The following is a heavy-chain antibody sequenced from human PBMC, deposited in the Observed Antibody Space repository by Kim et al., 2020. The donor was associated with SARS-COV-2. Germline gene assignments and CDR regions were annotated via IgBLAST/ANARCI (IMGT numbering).Heavy chain of an antibody. CDR1: GFTFSSYA. V-gene: IGHV3-23*01. CDR3: AKDNGASGRCK. CDR2: ITDSGFST. J-gene: IGHJ4*02. Sequence: GGSLRLSCAASGFTFSSYAMNWVRQAPGKGLEWVSAITDSGFSTYYADSVKGRFTISRDNSKNTLYLQMNSLRAEDTAVYYCAKDNGASGRCKWGQETLGTVPS. D-gene: IGHD6-19*01.